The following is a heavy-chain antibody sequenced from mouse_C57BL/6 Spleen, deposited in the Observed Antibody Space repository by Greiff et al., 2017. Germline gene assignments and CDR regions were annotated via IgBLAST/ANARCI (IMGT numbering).Heavy chain of an antibody. CDR2: IEPETGGT. CDR3: TRRGGLFDY. Sequence: VQLQQSGAELVRPGASVTLSCKASGYTFTDYEMHWVKQTPVHGLEWIGAIEPETGGTAYNQKFKGKAILTADKSSSTAYMELRSLTSEDSAVYYCTRRGGLFDYWGQGTTLTVSS. V-gene: IGHV1-15*01. J-gene: IGHJ2*01. D-gene: IGHD1-1*02. CDR1: GYTFTDYE.